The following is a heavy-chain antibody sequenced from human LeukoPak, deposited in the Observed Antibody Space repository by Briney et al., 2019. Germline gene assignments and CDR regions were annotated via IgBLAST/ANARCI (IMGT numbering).Heavy chain of an antibody. D-gene: IGHD6-13*01. J-gene: IGHJ5*02. CDR3: ANRIAAAGRGGGWFDP. Sequence: SETLSLTCAVYGGSFSGYYWSWICQPPGKGLEWIGEINHSGSTNYNPSLKSRVTISVDTSKNQFSLKLSSVTAADTAVYYCANRIAAAGRGGGWFDPWGQGTLVTVSP. CDR1: GGSFSGYY. V-gene: IGHV4-34*01. CDR2: INHSGST.